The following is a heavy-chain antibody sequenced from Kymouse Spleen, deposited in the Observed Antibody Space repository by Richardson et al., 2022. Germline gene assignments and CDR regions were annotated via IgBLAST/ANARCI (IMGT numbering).Heavy chain of an antibody. CDR1: GFTFSSYG. D-gene: IGHD1-7*01. V-gene: IGHV3-30*18. J-gene: IGHJ6*02. CDR3: AKEDNWNSYYYYGMDV. CDR2: ISYDGSNK. Sequence: QVQLVESGGGVVQPGRSLRLSCAASGFTFSSYGMHWVRQAPGKGLEWVAVISYDGSNKYYADSVKGRFTISRDNSKNTLYLQMNSLRAEDTAVYYCAKEDNWNSYYYYGMDVWGQGTTVTVSS.